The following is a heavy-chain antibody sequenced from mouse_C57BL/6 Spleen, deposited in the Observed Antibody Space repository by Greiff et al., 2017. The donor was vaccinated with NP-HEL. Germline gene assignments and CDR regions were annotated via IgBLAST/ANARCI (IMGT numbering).Heavy chain of an antibody. CDR3: ARGGLRRSWFAY. CDR1: GYTFTGYW. Sequence: QVQLQQSGAELMKPGASVKLSCKATGYTFTGYWIEWVKQRPGHGLEWIGEILPGSGSTNYNEKFKGKATFTADTSSITAYMQLSSLTTEDSAIYYCARGGLRRSWFAYWGQGTLVTVSA. J-gene: IGHJ3*01. CDR2: ILPGSGST. V-gene: IGHV1-9*01. D-gene: IGHD2-2*01.